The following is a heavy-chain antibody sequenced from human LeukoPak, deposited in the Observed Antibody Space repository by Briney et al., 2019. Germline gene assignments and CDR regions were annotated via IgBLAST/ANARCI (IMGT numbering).Heavy chain of an antibody. CDR2: VHSSGNS. Sequence: SETLSLTCTVSGGSIIDYYWYWIRQPPGKGLEWIAYVHSSGNSNHNPSLKSRVTISVHTSKNHLSLRLTAVTAADTAVYYCARRPASRLTFDYWGHGTLVTVSS. J-gene: IGHJ4*01. D-gene: IGHD2-2*01. CDR3: ARRPASRLTFDY. CDR1: GGSIIDYY. V-gene: IGHV4-59*01.